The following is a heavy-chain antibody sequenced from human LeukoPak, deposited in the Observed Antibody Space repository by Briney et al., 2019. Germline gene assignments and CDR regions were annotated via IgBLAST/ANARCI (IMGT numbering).Heavy chain of an antibody. CDR1: GFDFNIYE. V-gene: IGHV3-48*03. CDR2: TSRSGSLV. J-gene: IGHJ4*02. CDR3: ARDSLHNYGGTGYGYYFDY. D-gene: IGHD4/OR15-4a*01. Sequence: PGGSLTLYCAASGFDFNIYEMIRVRQAPGKEPEWISYTSRSGSLVYYADSVKGRFTVSRGNAQNSLFLEMNSLRVEDTAMYYCARDSLHNYGGTGYGYYFDYWGQGTPVTVSS.